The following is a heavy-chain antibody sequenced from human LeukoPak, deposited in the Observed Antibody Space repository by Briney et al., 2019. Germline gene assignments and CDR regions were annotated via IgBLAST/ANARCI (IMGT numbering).Heavy chain of an antibody. CDR3: ARVHTYLVVPAHYYGMDV. CDR2: ISYDGSNK. V-gene: IGHV3-30*01. D-gene: IGHD2-2*01. J-gene: IGHJ6*02. CDR1: GFTFSSYA. Sequence: PGGSLRLSCAASGFTFSSYAMHWVRQAPGKGLEWVAVISYDGSNKYYADSVKGRFTISRDNSKNTLYLQMNSLRAEDTAVYYCARVHTYLVVPAHYYGMDVWGQGTTVTVSS.